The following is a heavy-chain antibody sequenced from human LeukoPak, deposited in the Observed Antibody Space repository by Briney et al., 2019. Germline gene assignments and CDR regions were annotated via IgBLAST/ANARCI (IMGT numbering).Heavy chain of an antibody. Sequence: GGSLRLSCAASGFTFSSYGMHWVRQAPGKGLEWVAFIRYDGSNKYYAGSVKGRFTISRDNSKNTLYLQMNSLRAEDTAVYYCAKIHPSERAMVRGAIDYWGQGTLVTVSS. J-gene: IGHJ4*02. CDR3: AKIHPSERAMVRGAIDY. V-gene: IGHV3-30*02. CDR2: IRYDGSNK. CDR1: GFTFSSYG. D-gene: IGHD3-10*01.